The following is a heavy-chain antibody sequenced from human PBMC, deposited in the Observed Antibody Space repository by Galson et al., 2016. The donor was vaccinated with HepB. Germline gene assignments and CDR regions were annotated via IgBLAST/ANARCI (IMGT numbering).Heavy chain of an antibody. Sequence: SVKVSCKASGDTTSSHAISWVRQAPGGGLEWMGGIIPVLGTSSYAQKFQGRLTITADESTGTVYMELRSLRSEDSALYYCARDRGGSLLYYYYYGMDVWGQGTAVTVSS. J-gene: IGHJ6*02. CDR2: IIPVLGTS. V-gene: IGHV1-69*13. D-gene: IGHD1-26*01. CDR1: GDTTSSHA. CDR3: ARDRGGSLLYYYYYGMDV.